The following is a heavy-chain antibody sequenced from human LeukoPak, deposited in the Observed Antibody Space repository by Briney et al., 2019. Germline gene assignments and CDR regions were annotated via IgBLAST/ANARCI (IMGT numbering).Heavy chain of an antibody. CDR3: ARSFLDSGQQIFGVAHDY. J-gene: IGHJ4*02. Sequence: SETLSLTCTVSGGSISSSSYYWGWICQPPGKGLEWIGSIYYSGSTYYNPSLKSRVTISVDTSKNQFSLKLSSVTAADTAVYYCARSFLDSGQQIFGVAHDYWGQGTLVTVSS. CDR2: IYYSGST. V-gene: IGHV4-39*07. CDR1: GGSISSSSYY. D-gene: IGHD3-3*01.